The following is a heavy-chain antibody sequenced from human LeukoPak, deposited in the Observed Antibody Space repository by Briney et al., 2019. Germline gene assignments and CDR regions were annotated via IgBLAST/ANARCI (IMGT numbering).Heavy chain of an antibody. CDR3: ARGLITGYFDY. Sequence: SETLSLTCAVSGGSISSGGYSWSWIRQPPGKGLEWIGYIYHSGSTYYNPSLKSRVTISVDRSKNQFSLKLSSVTAADTAVYYCARGLITGYFDYWGQGTLVTVSS. D-gene: IGHD3-16*01. V-gene: IGHV4-30-2*01. J-gene: IGHJ4*02. CDR1: GGSISSGGYS. CDR2: IYHSGST.